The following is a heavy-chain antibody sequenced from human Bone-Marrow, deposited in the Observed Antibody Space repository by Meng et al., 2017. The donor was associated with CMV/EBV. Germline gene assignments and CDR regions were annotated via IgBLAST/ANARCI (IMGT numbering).Heavy chain of an antibody. CDR2: IKQDGSEK. D-gene: IGHD5-12*01. CDR1: GFTFSSYW. Sequence: LSLTCAASGFTFSSYWMSWVRQAPGKGLEWVANIKQDGSEKYYVDSVKGRFTISRGNAKNSLYLHMNSLKTEDTAVYYCTTASEVDIVATILYYYYDMDVWGQGTTVTVSS. CDR3: TTASEVDIVATILYYYYDMDV. J-gene: IGHJ6*02. V-gene: IGHV3-7*03.